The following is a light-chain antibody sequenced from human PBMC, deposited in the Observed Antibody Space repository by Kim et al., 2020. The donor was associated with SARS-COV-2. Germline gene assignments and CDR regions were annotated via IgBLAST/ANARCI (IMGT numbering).Light chain of an antibody. CDR3: QQDKSYPLT. CDR2: MAS. CDR1: QSINNW. J-gene: IGKJ4*01. Sequence: ASVGDRVTITCRASQSINNWLAWYQQKPGKAPKLLIYMASTLESGVPSRFSRSGSGTEFTLTISSLQPDGFATYYCQQDKSYPLTFGEGTKVDIK. V-gene: IGKV1-5*03.